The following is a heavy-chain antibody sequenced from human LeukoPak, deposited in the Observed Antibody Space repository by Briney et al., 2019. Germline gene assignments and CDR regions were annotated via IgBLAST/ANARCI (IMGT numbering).Heavy chain of an antibody. CDR3: AMNYGYYYYYMDV. J-gene: IGHJ6*03. Sequence: GGSLRLSCAASGFTFSRYWMHWVRQAPGRGLVWVSRINSDGSSASYADSVKGRFTISRDNAKNTLYLQMNSLRAEDTAVYYCAMNYGYYYYYMDVWGKGTTVTVSS. D-gene: IGHD1-7*01. CDR2: INSDGSSA. CDR1: GFTFSRYW. V-gene: IGHV3-74*01.